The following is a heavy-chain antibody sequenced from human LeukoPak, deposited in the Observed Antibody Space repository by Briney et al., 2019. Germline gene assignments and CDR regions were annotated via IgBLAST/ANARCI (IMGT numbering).Heavy chain of an antibody. CDR3: ARGGCSGAVNCCLLAY. D-gene: IGHD5-12*01. J-gene: IGHJ4*02. CDR1: GFTFSSYS. V-gene: IGHV3-21*06. CDR2: ISGSGANI. Sequence: GGSLRLSCAASGFTFSSYSMNWVRQAPGKGLEWVSSISGSGANIFYADSVKGRFTISRDNAKNSLYEQMNSLRAEDTAVYYCARGGCSGAVNCCLLAYWGQGTLLTVSS.